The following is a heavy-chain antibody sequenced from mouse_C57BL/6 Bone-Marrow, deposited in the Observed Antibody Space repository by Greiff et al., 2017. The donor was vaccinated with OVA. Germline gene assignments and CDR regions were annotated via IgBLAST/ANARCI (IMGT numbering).Heavy chain of an antibody. CDR3: ARSRAYYSNLWFAY. CDR2: IYPGSGNT. V-gene: IGHV1-76*01. CDR1: GYTFTDYY. J-gene: IGHJ3*01. D-gene: IGHD2-5*01. Sequence: VQLQQSGAELVRPGASVKLSCKASGYTFTDYYINWVKQRPGQGLEWIARIYPGSGNTYYNEKFKGKATLTAEKSSSTAYMQLSSLTSEDSAVYFCARSRAYYSNLWFAYWGQGTLVTVSA.